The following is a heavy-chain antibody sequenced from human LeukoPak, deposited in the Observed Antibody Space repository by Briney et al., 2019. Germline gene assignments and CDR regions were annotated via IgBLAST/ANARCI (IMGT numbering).Heavy chain of an antibody. Sequence: GGSLRLSCGASGLTFSSYSMNSVRQAPGKGLEWVSYISSDSGTIYQADSVKGRFTISRDNAKNSLYLQMNSLRAEDTAVYHCARAAQPGFDPWGQGTLVIVSS. CDR1: GLTFSSYS. D-gene: IGHD1-14*01. J-gene: IGHJ5*02. CDR3: ARAAQPGFDP. V-gene: IGHV3-48*01. CDR2: ISSDSGTI.